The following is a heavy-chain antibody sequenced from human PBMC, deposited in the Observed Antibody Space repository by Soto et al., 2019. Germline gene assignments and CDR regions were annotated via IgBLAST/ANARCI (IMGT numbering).Heavy chain of an antibody. V-gene: IGHV3-48*01. CDR3: ARDHDRVCSGGSCYFIDY. J-gene: IGHJ4*02. CDR2: ISSSSSTI. Sequence: GGSLRLSCAASGFTFSSYSMNWVRQAPGKGLEWVSYISSSSSTIYYADSVKGRFTISRDNAKNSLYLQMNSLKAEDTAVYYCARDHDRVCSGGSCYFIDYWGQGTLVTVSS. CDR1: GFTFSSYS. D-gene: IGHD2-15*01.